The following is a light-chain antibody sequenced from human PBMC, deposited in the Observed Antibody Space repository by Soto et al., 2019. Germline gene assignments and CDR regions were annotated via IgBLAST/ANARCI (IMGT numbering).Light chain of an antibody. CDR2: GAS. J-gene: IGKJ1*01. CDR1: QSVSSN. CDR3: QQYNNWPPT. Sequence: EIVMTQSPATLSVSPVERATLSCRASQSVSSNLVWYQQKPGQAPRLLIYGASTRATGIPARFSGSGSGTEFTLTISSLQSEDFAVYYCQQYNNWPPTFGQGTKVDI. V-gene: IGKV3-15*01.